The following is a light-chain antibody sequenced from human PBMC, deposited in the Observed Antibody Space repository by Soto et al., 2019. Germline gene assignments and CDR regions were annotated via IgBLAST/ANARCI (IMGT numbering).Light chain of an antibody. Sequence: EIVLTQSPGTLSLSPGERATLSCRASQSVSSSYLAWYQQKPGQAPRLLIYGASSRATGIPDRFSGSGSGTDFTLTISRLEPEDFALYYCQQYGSSPLMYTFGPGTKLEIK. J-gene: IGKJ2*01. CDR1: QSVSSSY. V-gene: IGKV3-20*01. CDR2: GAS. CDR3: QQYGSSPLMYT.